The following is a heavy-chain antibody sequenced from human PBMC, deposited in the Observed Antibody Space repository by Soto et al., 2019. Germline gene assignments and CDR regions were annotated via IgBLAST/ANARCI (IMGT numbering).Heavy chain of an antibody. J-gene: IGHJ3*01. CDR2: IQYSGDT. CDR1: GGSVGSGAYY. V-gene: IGHV4-61*08. D-gene: IGHD3-22*01. CDR3: ARHDYSDRAFDL. Sequence: QVLLQEPGPGLVKPSETLSLTCIVSGGSVGSGAYYWSWIRQPPWNALEWIGYIQYSGDTNYNSSLKSRVTISVDMSRNRFSLKLTSVTAADTAFYYCARHDYSDRAFDLWGQGTMVTVSS.